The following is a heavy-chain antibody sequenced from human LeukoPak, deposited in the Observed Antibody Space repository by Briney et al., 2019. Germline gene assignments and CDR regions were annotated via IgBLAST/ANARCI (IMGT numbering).Heavy chain of an antibody. CDR3: ARHPRIDPAFDI. CDR1: GGSISSSSYY. CDR2: IYYSGGT. V-gene: IGHV4-39*01. J-gene: IGHJ3*02. D-gene: IGHD2-15*01. Sequence: SETLSLTXTVSGGSISSSSYYWGWIRQPPGKGLEWIGSIYYSGGTYYNPSLKSRVTISVDTSKNQFSLKLSSVTAADTAVYYCARHPRIDPAFDIWGQGTMVTVSS.